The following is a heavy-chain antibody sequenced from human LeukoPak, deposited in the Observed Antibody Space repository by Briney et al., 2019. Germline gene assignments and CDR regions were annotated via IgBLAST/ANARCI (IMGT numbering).Heavy chain of an antibody. D-gene: IGHD3-10*01. CDR3: ARAFAGAPFDL. Sequence: PGTSLRLSCAASGFTFSSYSMHWVRQAPGKGLEWAAVLSTIGGREYYAASVKGRFTISRDSYKNTLYLLMDGLRVENTALDCWARAFAGAPFDLWGRGTLVTVSS. CDR2: LSTIGGRE. V-gene: IGHV3-30*04. CDR1: GFTFSSYS. J-gene: IGHJ2*01.